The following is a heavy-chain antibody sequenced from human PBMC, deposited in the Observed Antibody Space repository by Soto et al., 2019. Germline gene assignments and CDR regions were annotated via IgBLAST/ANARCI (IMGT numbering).Heavy chain of an antibody. V-gene: IGHV1-18*01. Sequence: QVQLVQSGGEVKRPGASVKVSCKTSGYTFSTYVFTWVRQPPGQPLEWLGWISLYSDGTNYAQKFQGRVSMTTDTSTTTAYMELRSLRSDDTAVYYCARVVPGAEAWFGPWGQGTLVTVSS. J-gene: IGHJ5*02. CDR3: ARVVPGAEAWFGP. D-gene: IGHD2-2*01. CDR2: ISLYSDGT. CDR1: GYTFSTYV.